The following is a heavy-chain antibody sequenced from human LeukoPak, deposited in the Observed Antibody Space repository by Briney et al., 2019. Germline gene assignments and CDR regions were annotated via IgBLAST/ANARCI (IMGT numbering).Heavy chain of an antibody. CDR3: ARDRSGSYQAYFDY. Sequence: GGSLRLSCAASGFTFSSYSMNWVRQAPGKGLEWVSSISSSSSYIYYADSVKGRFTISRDNAKNSLYLQMNSLRAEDTAVYYCARDRSGSYQAYFDYWGQGALVTVSS. CDR2: ISSSSSYI. J-gene: IGHJ4*02. CDR1: GFTFSSYS. D-gene: IGHD1-26*01. V-gene: IGHV3-21*01.